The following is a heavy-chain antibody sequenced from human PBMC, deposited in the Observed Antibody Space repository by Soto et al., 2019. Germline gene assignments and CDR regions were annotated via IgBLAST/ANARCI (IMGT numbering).Heavy chain of an antibody. CDR1: GGSFSGYY. V-gene: IGHV4-34*01. J-gene: IGHJ6*02. CDR2: INHSGST. D-gene: IGHD3-16*02. Sequence: PSETLSLTCAVYGGSFSGYYWSWIRQPPGKGLEWIGEINHSGSTNYNPSLKSRVTISVDTSKNQFSLKLSSVTAADTAVYYCARGWAPYRHYYYGMDVWGQGTTVTVSS. CDR3: ARGWAPYRHYYYGMDV.